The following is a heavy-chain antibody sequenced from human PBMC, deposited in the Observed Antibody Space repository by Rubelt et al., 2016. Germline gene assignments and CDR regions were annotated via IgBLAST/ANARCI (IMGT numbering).Heavy chain of an antibody. CDR2: INHSGST. J-gene: IGHJ6*02. D-gene: IGHD2-2*01. CDR3: ARDFGSSTSCYYGVCYYGMDV. CDR1: GGSFSGYY. Sequence: QVQLQQWGAGLLKPSETLSLTCAVYGGSFSGYYWSWIRQPPGKGLEWIGEINHSGSTNYNPSLKSRVTISVDTSKNRFSLKLSSVTAADTAVYYCARDFGSSTSCYYGVCYYGMDVWGQGTTVTVSS. V-gene: IGHV4-34*01.